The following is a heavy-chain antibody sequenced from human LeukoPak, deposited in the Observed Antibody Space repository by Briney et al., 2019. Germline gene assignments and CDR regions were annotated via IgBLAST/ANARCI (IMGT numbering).Heavy chain of an antibody. CDR1: GFTFSSYS. Sequence: GGSLRLSCAASGFTFSSYSMNWVRQAPGKGLEWVANIKQDGSEKYYVDSVKGRFTISRDNAKNSLYLQMNSLRAEDTAVYYCAREAEASSSLDYWGQGTLVTVSS. J-gene: IGHJ4*02. D-gene: IGHD6-13*01. V-gene: IGHV3-7*01. CDR2: IKQDGSEK. CDR3: AREAEASSSLDY.